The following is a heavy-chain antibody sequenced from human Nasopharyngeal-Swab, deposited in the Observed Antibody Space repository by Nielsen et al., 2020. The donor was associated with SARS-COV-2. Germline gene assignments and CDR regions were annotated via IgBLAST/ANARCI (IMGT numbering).Heavy chain of an antibody. J-gene: IGHJ4*02. CDR3: ARDWNSYSSSWFDY. Sequence: ASVKVPCKASDYTFTSYGISWVRQAPGQGLEWMGWISGYNGNTNYAQKLQGRVTMTTDTSTSTAYMELRSLRSDDTAVYYCARDWNSYSSSWFDYWGQGTLVTVSS. CDR1: DYTFTSYG. CDR2: ISGYNGNT. D-gene: IGHD6-13*01. V-gene: IGHV1-18*04.